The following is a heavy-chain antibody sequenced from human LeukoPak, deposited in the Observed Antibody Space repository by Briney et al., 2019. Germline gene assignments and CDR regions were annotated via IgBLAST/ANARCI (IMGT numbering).Heavy chain of an antibody. V-gene: IGHV4-39*07. CDR3: ARAQATCGYSYVFKYFDP. CDR1: GGSISSRSSY. CDR2: MYYSGST. J-gene: IGHJ5*02. D-gene: IGHD5-18*01. Sequence: PSETLSLICTVSGGSISSRSSYWGWIRQPPGKGLEGIGTMYYSGSTYYNPSLKSRVTISVDTSKNQFSLKLSSLTAADTAVYYCARAQATCGYSYVFKYFDPWGQGSLVTVSS.